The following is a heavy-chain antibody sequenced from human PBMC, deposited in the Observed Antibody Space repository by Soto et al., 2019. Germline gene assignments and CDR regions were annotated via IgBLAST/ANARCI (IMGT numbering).Heavy chain of an antibody. CDR3: AISEDSSLSINWFDP. D-gene: IGHD6-6*01. V-gene: IGHV4-30-4*08. Sequence: SETLSLTCSVSGGSVDSVNHYWSWIRQPPGKDLEWIGYIYNGGHTFYNPSLKSRVKILVDKSRNQFSLRLSSVTAADTAVYFCAISEDSSLSINWFDPWGQGALVTVSS. J-gene: IGHJ5*02. CDR2: IYNGGHT. CDR1: GGSVDSVNHY.